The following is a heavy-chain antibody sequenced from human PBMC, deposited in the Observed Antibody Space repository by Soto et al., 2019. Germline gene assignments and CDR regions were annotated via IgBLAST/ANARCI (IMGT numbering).Heavy chain of an antibody. CDR3: ARAPGPSSGYYPYWFDP. Sequence: QVQLVQSGAEVKKPGSSVKVSCKASGGTFSSYAITWVRQAPGQGLEWMGGIIPIFGTANYAQKFQARVTSPADDSPSTAYMALSSLRSEDTAVYYCARAPGPSSGYYPYWFDPWGQGTLVTVSS. V-gene: IGHV1-69*12. CDR1: GGTFSSYA. J-gene: IGHJ5*02. D-gene: IGHD3-22*01. CDR2: IIPIFGTA.